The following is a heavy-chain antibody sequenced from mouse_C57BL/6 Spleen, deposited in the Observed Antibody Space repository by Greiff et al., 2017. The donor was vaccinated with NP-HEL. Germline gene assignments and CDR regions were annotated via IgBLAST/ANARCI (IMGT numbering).Heavy chain of an antibody. CDR1: GYTFTDYN. Sequence: EVQLQESGPELVKPGASVKIPCKASGYTFTDYNMDWVKQSHGKSLEWIGDINPNNGGTIYNQKFKGKATLTVDKSSSTAYMELRSLTSEDTAVYYCAREGGLRGYFDVWGTGTTVTVSS. V-gene: IGHV1-18*01. CDR3: AREGGLRGYFDV. D-gene: IGHD2-4*01. CDR2: INPNNGGT. J-gene: IGHJ1*03.